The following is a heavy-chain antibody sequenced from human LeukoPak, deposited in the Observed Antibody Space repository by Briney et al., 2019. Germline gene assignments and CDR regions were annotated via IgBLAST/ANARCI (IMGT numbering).Heavy chain of an antibody. CDR2: ISAYNGNT. D-gene: IGHD3-10*01. J-gene: IGHJ3*02. CDR3: ARTGRYGSGTNAFDI. Sequence: ASVKVSCKASGYTFTSYGISWVRQAPGQGLEWMGWISAYNGNTNYAQKLQGRVTMTTDTSTSTAYMELRGLRSDDTAVYYCARTGRYGSGTNAFDIWGQGTMVTVSS. V-gene: IGHV1-18*01. CDR1: GYTFTSYG.